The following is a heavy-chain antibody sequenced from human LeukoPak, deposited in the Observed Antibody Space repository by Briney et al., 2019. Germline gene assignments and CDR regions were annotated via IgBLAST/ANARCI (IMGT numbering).Heavy chain of an antibody. CDR2: IRYDGSNK. J-gene: IGHJ5*02. V-gene: IGHV3-30*02. D-gene: IGHD2-15*01. Sequence: GGSLRLSCAASGFTFSSYGMHWVRQAPGKGLEWVAFIRYDGSNKYYADSVMGRFTISRDNSKNTLYLQMNSLRAEDTAVYYCAKDLPSEFEAVVVVAATLPWFDPWGQGTLVTVSS. CDR3: AKDLPSEFEAVVVVAATLPWFDP. CDR1: GFTFSSYG.